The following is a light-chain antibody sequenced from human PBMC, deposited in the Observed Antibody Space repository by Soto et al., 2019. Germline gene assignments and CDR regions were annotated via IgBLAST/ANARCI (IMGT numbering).Light chain of an antibody. Sequence: QSALTQPASVSGSPRQSITISCTGTSRDVGGYSYVSWYQQHPGKAPKLMIYDVNNRPSGVSDRFSGSKSGNTASLPISGLQAEYESDYYCSSFTSYSTLVFGGGTKVTVL. J-gene: IGLJ2*01. CDR1: SRDVGGYSY. CDR3: SSFTSYSTLV. CDR2: DVN. V-gene: IGLV2-14*03.